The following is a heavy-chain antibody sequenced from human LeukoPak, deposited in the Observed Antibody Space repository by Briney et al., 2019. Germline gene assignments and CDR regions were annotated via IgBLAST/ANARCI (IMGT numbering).Heavy chain of an antibody. V-gene: IGHV3-66*02. CDR3: ARGPLSYYGSGSNGMDV. CDR2: IYSGGST. D-gene: IGHD3-10*01. J-gene: IGHJ6*02. CDR1: GFSVSSNY. Sequence: GGSLRLSCAASGFSVSSNYMSWVRQAPGRGLEWVSVIYSGGSTYYADSVKGRFTISRDNSKNTLYLQMSSLRAEDTAVYYCARGPLSYYGSGSNGMDVWGQGTTVTVSS.